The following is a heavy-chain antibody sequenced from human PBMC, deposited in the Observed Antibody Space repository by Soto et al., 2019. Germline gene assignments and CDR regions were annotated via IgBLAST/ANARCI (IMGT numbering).Heavy chain of an antibody. Sequence: SETLSLTCAVDGGYCSGYYWSWIRQTPGKGLEWIGEINHSGSTNYNPSLKSRVTISVDTSKNQFSLKLSSVTAADTAVYYCARGGIVLMVYAIRWFAPWGQGTLVTVS. CDR1: GGYCSGYY. J-gene: IGHJ5*02. V-gene: IGHV4-34*01. CDR3: ARGGIVLMVYAIRWFAP. D-gene: IGHD2-8*01. CDR2: INHSGST.